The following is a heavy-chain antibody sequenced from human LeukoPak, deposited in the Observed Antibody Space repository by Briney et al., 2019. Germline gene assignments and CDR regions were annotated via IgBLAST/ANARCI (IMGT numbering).Heavy chain of an antibody. CDR2: IKQDGSEK. D-gene: IGHD6-19*01. Sequence: GGSLRLSCAVSGFSVSGYWMTWVRQAPGKGLEWVANIKQDGSEKNYVDSVKGRFTISRDNSKNTLYLQMNSLRAEDTAVYYCAKDASSGWTYFDYWGQGTLVTVSS. J-gene: IGHJ4*02. V-gene: IGHV3-7*01. CDR3: AKDASSGWTYFDY. CDR1: GFSVSGYW.